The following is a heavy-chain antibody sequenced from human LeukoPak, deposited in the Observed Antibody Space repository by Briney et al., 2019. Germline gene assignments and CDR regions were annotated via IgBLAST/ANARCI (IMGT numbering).Heavy chain of an antibody. D-gene: IGHD6-6*01. V-gene: IGHV4-4*07. J-gene: IGHJ4*02. CDR3: ARVFSSSSADY. CDR1: GGSIISYY. Sequence: PSETLSLTCTVTGGSIISYYWSWIRQPAGKGLEWIGRIYTSGCTNYNPSLKSRVTMPVDTSKNQFSLKLSSVTAADTAVYYCARVFSSSSADYWGQGTLVTVSS. CDR2: IYTSGCT.